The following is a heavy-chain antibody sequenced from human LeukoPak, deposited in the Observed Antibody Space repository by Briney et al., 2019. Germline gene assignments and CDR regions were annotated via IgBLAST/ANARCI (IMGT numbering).Heavy chain of an antibody. CDR2: IYYSGST. CDR3: ARAFPLGYCSSTSCRALDY. D-gene: IGHD2-2*01. J-gene: IGHJ4*02. Sequence: PSETLSLTCTVSGGSVSSGSYYWSWIRQPPGKGLEWIGYIYYSGSTNYNPSLKSRVTISVDTSKNQFSLKLSSVTAADTAVYYCARAFPLGYCSSTSCRALDYWGQGTLVTVSS. CDR1: GGSVSSGSYY. V-gene: IGHV4-61*01.